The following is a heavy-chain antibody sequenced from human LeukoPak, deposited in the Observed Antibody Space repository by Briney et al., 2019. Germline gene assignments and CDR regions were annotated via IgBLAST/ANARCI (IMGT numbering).Heavy chain of an antibody. J-gene: IGHJ4*02. D-gene: IGHD2-2*01. V-gene: IGHV5-51*01. CDR3: ARIPCSSATCHKRFDY. CDR2: IYPGDSDA. Sequence: RGESLKISCKGSGYGFTSYWIGWVRQMPGKGLEWMGIIYPGDSDATYSPSFQGQVTISADKSISTAYLQWSSLKASDTAIYYCARIPCSSATCHKRFDYWGQGTLVTVSS. CDR1: GYGFTSYW.